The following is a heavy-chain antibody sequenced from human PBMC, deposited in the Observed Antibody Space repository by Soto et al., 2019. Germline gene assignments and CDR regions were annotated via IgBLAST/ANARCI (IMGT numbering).Heavy chain of an antibody. Sequence: GGSLRLSCAASGFTFSSYAMHWVRQAPGKGLEWVAVISYDGSNKYYADSVKGRFTISRDNSKNTLYLQMNSLRAEDTAVYYCARDSDVDTAMVHYDYWGQGTLVTV. CDR1: GFTFSSYA. V-gene: IGHV3-30-3*01. D-gene: IGHD5-18*01. CDR3: ARDSDVDTAMVHYDY. J-gene: IGHJ4*02. CDR2: ISYDGSNK.